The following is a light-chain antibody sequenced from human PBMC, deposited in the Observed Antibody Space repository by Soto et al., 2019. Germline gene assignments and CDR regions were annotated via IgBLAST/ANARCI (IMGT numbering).Light chain of an antibody. V-gene: IGKV3-15*01. J-gene: IGKJ4*01. CDR2: GAS. CDR1: QSVSSN. Sequence: EIVMTQSPATLSVSPGARATLSCRASQSVSSNLAWYQQKPGQAPRLLIYGASTRATGIPARFSGSGSGTEFTLTISSLQSEDFAVYYCQQYHNWPPGLTFGGGTKVDI. CDR3: QQYHNWPPGLT.